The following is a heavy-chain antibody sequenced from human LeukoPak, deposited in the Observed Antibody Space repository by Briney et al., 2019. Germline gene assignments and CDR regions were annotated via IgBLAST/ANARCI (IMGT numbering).Heavy chain of an antibody. V-gene: IGHV7-4-1*02. CDR2: INTNTGHP. CDR3: ATSLGAGSDAFAL. D-gene: IGHD1-1*01. Sequence: ASVKVSCKASGYNFTNYALNWVRQTPGQGLEWMGWINTNTGHPTYGQGFTARFVFSLDTSVSTAFLQISILKPADTAIYYCATSLGAGSDAFALWGQGTMVTVSS. CDR1: GYNFTNYA. J-gene: IGHJ3*01.